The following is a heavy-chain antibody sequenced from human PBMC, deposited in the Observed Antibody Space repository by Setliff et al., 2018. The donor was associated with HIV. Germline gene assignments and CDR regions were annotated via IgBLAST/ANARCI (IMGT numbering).Heavy chain of an antibody. CDR3: ARDLPELTGRSFDP. CDR1: GGSISGYF. J-gene: IGHJ5*02. Sequence: SETLSLTCNVSGGSISGYFWTWIRQPAGKGLEWIGRIYTSGSTNYNPSLKSRLSMSIDTSKNHFSLRLTSVTAADTAVYYCARDLPELTGRSFDPWARESRSPSPQ. CDR2: IYTSGST. D-gene: IGHD7-27*01. V-gene: IGHV4-4*07.